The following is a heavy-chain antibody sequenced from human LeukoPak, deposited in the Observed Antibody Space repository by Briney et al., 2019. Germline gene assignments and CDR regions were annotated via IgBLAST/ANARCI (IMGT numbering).Heavy chain of an antibody. V-gene: IGHV1-46*01. Sequence: ASVKVSCKASGYTFTSYYMHCVRQAPGQGLEWMGIINPSGGSTSYAQKFQGRVTMTRDMSTSTVYMELSSLRSEDTAVYYCAREGGETDAFDIWGQGTMVTVSS. CDR1: GYTFTSYY. CDR3: AREGGETDAFDI. J-gene: IGHJ3*02. CDR2: INPSGGST. D-gene: IGHD3-16*01.